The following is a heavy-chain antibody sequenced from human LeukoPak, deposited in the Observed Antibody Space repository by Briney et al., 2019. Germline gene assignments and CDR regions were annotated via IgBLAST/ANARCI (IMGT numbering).Heavy chain of an antibody. V-gene: IGHV5-51*01. D-gene: IGHD3-22*01. CDR2: IYPGDSDT. Sequence: GESLKISCKGSGYSFTSYWIGWVRQMPGKGLEWMGIIYPGDSDTRYNPSFQGQVTISADKSISTAYLQWSSLKASDTAMYYCARLVHYYDSSGYSYYFDYWGQGTLVTVSS. CDR1: GYSFTSYW. J-gene: IGHJ4*02. CDR3: ARLVHYYDSSGYSYYFDY.